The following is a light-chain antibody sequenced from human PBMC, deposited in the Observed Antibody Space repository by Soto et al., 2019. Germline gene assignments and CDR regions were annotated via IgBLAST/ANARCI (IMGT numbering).Light chain of an antibody. CDR3: QQYNEWPLT. CDR1: QSVSNN. CDR2: GAS. V-gene: IGKV3-15*01. Sequence: EIVMTQSPATLSVSPGERATLSCRASQSVSNNLAWYQQKPGQAPRLLIYGASTRATGIPARFSGSGSGTEFTLTISSLQSEDFAVYYCQQYNEWPLTFGGGTKVEIK. J-gene: IGKJ4*01.